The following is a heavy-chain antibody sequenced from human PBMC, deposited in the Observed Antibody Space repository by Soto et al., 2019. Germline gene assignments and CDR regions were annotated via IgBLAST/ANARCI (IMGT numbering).Heavy chain of an antibody. CDR1: SGSISSSNW. J-gene: IGHJ5*02. V-gene: IGHV4-4*02. D-gene: IGHD6-19*01. CDR2: IYHSGST. CDR3: ARDVYSSGSQNWFDP. Sequence: QVQLQESGPGLMKPSGTLSLTCAVSSGSISSSNWWSWVRQPPGKGLEWIGEIYHSGSTNYNPSLKSRVTISVDKSKNQFSLKLSSVTAADTAVYYCARDVYSSGSQNWFDPWGQGTLVTVSS.